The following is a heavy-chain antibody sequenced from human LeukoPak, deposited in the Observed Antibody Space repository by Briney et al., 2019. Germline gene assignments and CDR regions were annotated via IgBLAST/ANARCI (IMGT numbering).Heavy chain of an antibody. CDR2: IYHSGST. V-gene: IGHV4-4*02. D-gene: IGHD5-18*01. Sequence: PSETLSLTCAVSGGSISSSNWWSWVRQPPGKGLEWIGEIYHSGSTNYNPSLKSRVTISVDKSKNQFSLKLSSVTAADTAVYYCARDFGYSYGYHWFDPWGQGTLVTVSS. J-gene: IGHJ5*02. CDR3: ARDFGYSYGYHWFDP. CDR1: GGSISSSNW.